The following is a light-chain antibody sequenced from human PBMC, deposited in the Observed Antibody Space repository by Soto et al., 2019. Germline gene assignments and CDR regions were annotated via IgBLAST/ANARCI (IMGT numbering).Light chain of an antibody. V-gene: IGKV1-6*01. Sequence: GGRVTITCRASQGIKNDLSWYQQKPGKAPKLLIYAAASLQNGVSSRFSGSGSGTDFTLTINSLQPEDFATYYCLQDYNFPYTFGQGTKVDIK. CDR3: LQDYNFPYT. CDR2: AAA. J-gene: IGKJ2*01. CDR1: QGIKND.